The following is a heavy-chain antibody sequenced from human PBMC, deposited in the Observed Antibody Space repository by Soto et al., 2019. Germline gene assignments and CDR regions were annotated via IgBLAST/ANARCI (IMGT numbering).Heavy chain of an antibody. CDR2: IKQDGSEK. Sequence: GGSLRLSCAASGFSFSSYWMSWVRQAPGKGLEWVAKIKQDGSEKDYVDSVKGRFTISRDNAKNSLYLQMSSLRAEDTAVYYCVRELQLGYFYYGMDVWGQGTTVTVSS. V-gene: IGHV3-7*05. CDR3: VRELQLGYFYYGMDV. J-gene: IGHJ6*02. CDR1: GFSFSSYW. D-gene: IGHD5-12*01.